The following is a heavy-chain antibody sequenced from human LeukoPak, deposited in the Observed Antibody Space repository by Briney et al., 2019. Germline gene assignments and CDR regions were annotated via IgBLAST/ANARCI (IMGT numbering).Heavy chain of an antibody. CDR1: GFTFEDYA. V-gene: IGHV3-9*01. Sequence: PGRSLRLSCAASGFTFEDYAMHWVRQAPGRGLEWVSGISWNSNSIGYADSVKGRFTISRDNAKNSLYLQMNSLRAEDTALYYCAKAKHGSGSGLDYWGQGTLVTVSS. J-gene: IGHJ4*02. CDR2: ISWNSNSI. CDR3: AKAKHGSGSGLDY. D-gene: IGHD3-10*01.